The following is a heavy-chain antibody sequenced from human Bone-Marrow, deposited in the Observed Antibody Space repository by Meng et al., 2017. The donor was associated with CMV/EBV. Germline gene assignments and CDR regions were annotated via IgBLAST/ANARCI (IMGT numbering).Heavy chain of an antibody. CDR1: DGSFSGYY. CDR2: VNHRGST. J-gene: IGHJ4*02. D-gene: IGHD2-15*01. CDR3: ARASLYPSGCFES. Sequence: QVQLQRWGAGLLKPSETLSLTCRVYDGSFSGYYWNWIRQSPGRGLEWIGEVNHRGSTTYNPSFKSRVTISVDTSKNQFSLKLNSVTAADTAIYYCARASLYPSGCFESWGQGTLVTVSS. V-gene: IGHV4-34*02.